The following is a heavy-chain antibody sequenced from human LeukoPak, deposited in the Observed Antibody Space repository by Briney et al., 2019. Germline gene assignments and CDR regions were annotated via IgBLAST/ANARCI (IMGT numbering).Heavy chain of an antibody. CDR1: GFTVSSNY. Sequence: PGGSLRLSCAASGFTVSSNYMSWVRQAPGKGLEWVAVISYDGSNKYYADSVKGRFTISRDNSKNTLYLQMNSLRAEDTAVYYCAKDPGAYSSAPDAFDIWGQGTMVTVSS. V-gene: IGHV3-30*18. CDR2: ISYDGSNK. D-gene: IGHD6-19*01. CDR3: AKDPGAYSSAPDAFDI. J-gene: IGHJ3*02.